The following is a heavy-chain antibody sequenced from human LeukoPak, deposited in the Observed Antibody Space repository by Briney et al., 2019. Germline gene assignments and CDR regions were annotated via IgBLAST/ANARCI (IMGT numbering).Heavy chain of an antibody. D-gene: IGHD5-24*01. Sequence: SETLSLTCAVYGGSFSGYYWSWIRQPPGKGLEWSGEINHSGSTNYNPSLKSRVTISVDTSKNQFSLKLSSVTAADTAVYYCARAVEMATIGLDYWGQGTLVTVSS. CDR2: INHSGST. J-gene: IGHJ4*02. CDR3: ARAVEMATIGLDY. V-gene: IGHV4-34*01. CDR1: GGSFSGYY.